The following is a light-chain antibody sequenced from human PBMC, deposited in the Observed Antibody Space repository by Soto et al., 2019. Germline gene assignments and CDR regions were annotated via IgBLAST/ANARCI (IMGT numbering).Light chain of an antibody. V-gene: IGLV1-44*01. J-gene: IGLJ1*01. CDR1: SSNIGSNT. CDR3: AAWNDSLNGYV. CDR2: SNN. Sequence: QSVLTQPPSASGTPGQRVTISCSGSSSNIGSNTVHWYQQLPGTAPKLLIYSNNQRPSGVPDRFSGSKSGTSASLDISGLQSEDGANYYCAAWNDSLNGYVFGIATKVTAL.